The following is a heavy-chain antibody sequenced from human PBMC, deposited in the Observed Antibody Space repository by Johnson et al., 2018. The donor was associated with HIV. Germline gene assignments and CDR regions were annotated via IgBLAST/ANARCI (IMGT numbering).Heavy chain of an antibody. CDR2: IYSGGTT. D-gene: IGHD6-13*01. CDR3: AKCIWGSSLIDAFDI. V-gene: IGHV3-66*01. Sequence: VQLVESGGGVVQSGGSLRVSCAASGFTVSSSYMTWVRQAPGKGLEWVSVIYSGGTTYYADSVKGRFTISRDKSKNTLYLQMNSLRAEDTAVYYCAKCIWGSSLIDAFDIWGQGTMVTVSS. CDR1: GFTVSSSY. J-gene: IGHJ3*02.